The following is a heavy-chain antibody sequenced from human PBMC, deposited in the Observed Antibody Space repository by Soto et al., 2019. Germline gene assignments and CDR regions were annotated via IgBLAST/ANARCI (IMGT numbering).Heavy chain of an antibody. J-gene: IGHJ4*02. V-gene: IGHV1-69*04. CDR3: ATSYGSGYRAFDY. D-gene: IGHD3-10*01. CDR2: VNPILSMS. Sequence: QVQLVQSGAEVKRPGSPVKVSCKASGDTFSFYSINWVRQAPGLGLEWMGRVNPILSMSNYAQRFQGRVTMTADKSTSTAYMERSGLRSEDTAMYYCATSYGSGYRAFDYWGQGALVIVSS. CDR1: GDTFSFYS.